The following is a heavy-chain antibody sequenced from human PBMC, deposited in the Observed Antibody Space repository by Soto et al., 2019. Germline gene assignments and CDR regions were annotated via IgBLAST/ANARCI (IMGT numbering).Heavy chain of an antibody. CDR2: ISGSGGST. D-gene: IGHD3-10*01. CDR3: AILPPRGSLPSAYYYLDF. V-gene: IGHV3-23*01. CDR1: GFTFSSYA. Sequence: GGSLRLSCAASGFTFSSYAMSWVRQAPGKGLEWVSAISGSGGSTYYADSVKGRFTISRDNAKNTLYLQMNSLRAEDTAVYYCAILPPRGSLPSAYYYLDFWGKGTTVTVSS. J-gene: IGHJ6*03.